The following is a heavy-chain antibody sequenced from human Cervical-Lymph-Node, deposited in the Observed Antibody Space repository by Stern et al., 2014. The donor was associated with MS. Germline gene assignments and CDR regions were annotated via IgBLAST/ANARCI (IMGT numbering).Heavy chain of an antibody. D-gene: IGHD6-13*01. V-gene: IGHV4-59*01. Sequence: QLQLQESGPGLVKPSETLSLTCTVSGGSIINYYWSWIRQSTGKGLEWIGYIYYSGRTNYNPSLKSRVTISVDTSKNQFSLMLTSVTAADTAVYYCARDSSDTWYGPIDSWGQGTLVTVSS. CDR3: ARDSSDTWYGPIDS. CDR2: IYYSGRT. CDR1: GGSIINYY. J-gene: IGHJ4*02.